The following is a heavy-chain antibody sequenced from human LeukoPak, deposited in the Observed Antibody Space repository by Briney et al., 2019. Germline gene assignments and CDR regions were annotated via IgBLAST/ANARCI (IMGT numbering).Heavy chain of an antibody. D-gene: IGHD1-26*01. V-gene: IGHV1-2*02. CDR3: ARGGGSWDY. Sequence: ASVKVSCKASGYNFTRYYLHWVRRAPGQGLEWMGWINPNSGTTDYAQKFQGRVTLTRDTSSTTAYMEMTGLTSDDTAVYYCARGGGSWDYWGQGTLVTVSS. CDR1: GYNFTRYY. CDR2: INPNSGTT. J-gene: IGHJ4*02.